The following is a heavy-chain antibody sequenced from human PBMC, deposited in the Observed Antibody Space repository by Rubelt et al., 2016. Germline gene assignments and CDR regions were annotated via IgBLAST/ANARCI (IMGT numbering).Heavy chain of an antibody. CDR3: ARVIAAREDYNWFDP. J-gene: IGHJ5*02. V-gene: IGHV7-4-1*02. D-gene: IGHD6-6*01. CDR1: GYSFSSYA. CDR2: INTKTGNP. Sequence: QVQLVQSGSELKDPGASVTVSCKASGYSFSSYAMNWVRQAPGQGLEWMGWINTKTGNPTYAQGCTGRFVFSLDTSVRTAYLQISSLKAEDTAVYYCARVIAAREDYNWFDPWGQGTLVTVSS.